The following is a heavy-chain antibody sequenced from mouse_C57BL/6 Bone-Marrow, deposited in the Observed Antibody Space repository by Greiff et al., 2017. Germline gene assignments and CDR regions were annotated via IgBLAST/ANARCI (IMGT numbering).Heavy chain of an antibody. Sequence: VQLKQSGAELVRPGSSVKMSCKTSGYTFTSYGINWVKQRPGQGLEWIGYIYIGNGYTEYNEKFKGKATLTLDTSSSTAYIQLSSLTSEDSAIYFCAREDVDYYGSSYGGDYWGQGTSVTVSS. D-gene: IGHD1-1*01. J-gene: IGHJ4*01. CDR2: IYIGNGYT. CDR3: AREDVDYYGSSYGGDY. V-gene: IGHV1-58*01. CDR1: GYTFTSYG.